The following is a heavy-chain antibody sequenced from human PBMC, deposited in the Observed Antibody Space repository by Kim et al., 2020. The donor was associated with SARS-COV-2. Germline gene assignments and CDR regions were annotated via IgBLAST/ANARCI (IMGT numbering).Heavy chain of an antibody. V-gene: IGHV3-21*01. Sequence: GGSLRLSCAASGFTFSSYSMNWVRQAPGKGLEWVSSISSSSSYIYYADSVKGRFTISRDNAKNSLYLQMNSLRAEDTAVYYCASLAYCGGDCSPFDYWGQGTLVTVSS. J-gene: IGHJ4*02. CDR3: ASLAYCGGDCSPFDY. CDR2: ISSSSSYI. CDR1: GFTFSSYS. D-gene: IGHD2-21*02.